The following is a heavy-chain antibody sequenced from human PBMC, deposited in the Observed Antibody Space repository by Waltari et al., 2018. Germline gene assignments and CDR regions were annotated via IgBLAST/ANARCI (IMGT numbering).Heavy chain of an antibody. V-gene: IGHV4-31*03. Sequence: QVQLQESGPGLVKPSQTLSLTCTVSGGSISSGGYYWSWIRQHPGKGLEWIGYIYYSGSTYYNPSLKSRVTISVDTSKNQFSMKLSSVTAADTAVYYCARGDSSGYTRPFDYWGQGTLVTVSS. CDR2: IYYSGST. D-gene: IGHD3-22*01. CDR3: ARGDSSGYTRPFDY. J-gene: IGHJ4*02. CDR1: GGSISSGGYY.